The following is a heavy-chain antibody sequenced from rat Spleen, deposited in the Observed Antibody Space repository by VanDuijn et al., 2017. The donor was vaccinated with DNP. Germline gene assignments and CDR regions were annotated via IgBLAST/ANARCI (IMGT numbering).Heavy chain of an antibody. CDR2: ISYDGIRS. J-gene: IGHJ2*01. Sequence: EVKLVESGGGLVQPGRSLKLSCAASGFTFSDYAMAWVRQAPKKGLEWVATISYDGIRSYYRDSVKGRFTISRDNAKSTLYLQMDSLRSEDTATYYCATHRYGYDSFDYWGQGVMVTVSS. CDR3: ATHRYGYDSFDY. V-gene: IGHV5-7*01. CDR1: GFTFSDYA. D-gene: IGHD1-7*01.